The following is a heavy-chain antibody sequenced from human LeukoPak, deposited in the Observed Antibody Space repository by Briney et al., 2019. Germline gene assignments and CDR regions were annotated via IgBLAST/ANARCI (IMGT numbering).Heavy chain of an antibody. CDR3: ARLYYYDSSGYRYKYYFDY. CDR1: GYSISSGYY. D-gene: IGHD3-22*01. CDR2: IYHSGST. J-gene: IGHJ4*02. V-gene: IGHV4-38-2*01. Sequence: SETLSFTCAVSGYSISSGYYWGWIRQPPGKGLEWIGSIYHSGSTYYNPSLKSRVTISVDTSKNQFSLKLSSVTAADMAVYYCARLYYYDSSGYRYKYYFDYWGQGTLVTVSS.